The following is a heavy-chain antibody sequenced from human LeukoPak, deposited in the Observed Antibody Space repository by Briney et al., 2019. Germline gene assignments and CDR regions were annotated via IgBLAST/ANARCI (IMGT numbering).Heavy chain of an antibody. V-gene: IGHV4-59*01. CDR2: IYYSGAT. D-gene: IGHD4-23*01. CDR3: ARDRYGGNSGEFDY. Sequence: SETLSLTCTVSGGSITSYYWSWIRQSPGKGLEWIGYIYYSGATNYDPSVKSRVTISVDTSKNQFSLKVRSVTAADTAVYYCARDRYGGNSGEFDYWGLGTLVTVSS. CDR1: GGSITSYY. J-gene: IGHJ4*02.